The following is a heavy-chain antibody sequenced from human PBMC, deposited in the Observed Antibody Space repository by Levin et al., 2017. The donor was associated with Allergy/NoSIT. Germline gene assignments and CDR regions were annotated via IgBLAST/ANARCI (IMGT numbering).Heavy chain of an antibody. CDR3: ARYSGALGATDY. V-gene: IGHV5-51*01. Sequence: GESLKISCKGYGDIFSSYWIGWVRQMPGKGLEWMGIIYPDDSDTRYSPSFQGQVTISVDKSITTAYLQWASLKGSDTAMYYCARYSGALGATDYWGQGTLVTVSS. CDR1: GDIFSSYW. J-gene: IGHJ4*02. D-gene: IGHD1-26*01. CDR2: IYPDDSDT.